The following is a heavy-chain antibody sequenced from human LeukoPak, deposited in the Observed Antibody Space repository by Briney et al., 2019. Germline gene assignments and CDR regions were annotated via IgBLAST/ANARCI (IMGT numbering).Heavy chain of an antibody. Sequence: SETLSLTCIVFGDSISNSYYYWGWIRQPPGKGLEWIGSIYYSGSTYYNPSLKSRVTISEDTSKNQFSLKLSSVTAADTAVYYCAREGEIPYYFDYWGQGTLVTVSS. V-gene: IGHV4-39*07. CDR2: IYYSGST. CDR1: GDSISNSYYY. CDR3: AREGEIPYYFDY. J-gene: IGHJ4*02. D-gene: IGHD2-21*01.